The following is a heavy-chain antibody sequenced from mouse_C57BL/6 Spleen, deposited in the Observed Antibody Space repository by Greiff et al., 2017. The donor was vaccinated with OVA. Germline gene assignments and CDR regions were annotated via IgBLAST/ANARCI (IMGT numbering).Heavy chain of an antibody. J-gene: IGHJ4*01. CDR3: ARREGGSLYYAMDY. Sequence: QVTLKVSGPGILQPSQTLSLTCSFSGFSLSTFGMGVGWIRPPSGQGLEWLAHIWWDDDKYYNPALKSRLTISKDTSKNQIFLKIANVDTADTATYYCARREGGSLYYAMDYWGQGTSVTVSS. CDR1: GFSLSTFGMG. V-gene: IGHV8-8*01. CDR2: IWWDDDK. D-gene: IGHD1-1*02.